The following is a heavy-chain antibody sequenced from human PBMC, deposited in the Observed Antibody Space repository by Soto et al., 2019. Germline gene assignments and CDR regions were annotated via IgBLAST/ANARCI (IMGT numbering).Heavy chain of an antibody. CDR1: GYTFTSYD. V-gene: IGHV1-8*01. CDR3: ARGKSAYYDFWSGYYTGRAFEI. J-gene: IGHJ3*02. D-gene: IGHD3-3*01. CDR2: MNPNSGNT. Sequence: GASVKVSCKASGYTFTSYDINWVRQATGQGLEWMGWMNPNSGNTGYAQKFQGRVTMTRNTSISTAYMELSSLRSEDTAVYYCARGKSAYYDFWSGYYTGRAFEIWGQGTMVTVSS.